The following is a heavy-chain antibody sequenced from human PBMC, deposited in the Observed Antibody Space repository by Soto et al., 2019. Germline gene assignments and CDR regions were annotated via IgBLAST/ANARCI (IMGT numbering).Heavy chain of an antibody. CDR1: GFTFSSYA. Sequence: GGSLRLSCAASGFTFSSYAMSWVRQAPGKGLEWVSAISGSGGSTYYADSVKGRFTISRDNSKNTLYLQMNSLRAEDTAVYYCAKDQGANCPTTYYYYYYGMDVWGQGTTVTVSS. V-gene: IGHV3-23*01. CDR3: AKDQGANCPTTYYYYYYGMDV. CDR2: ISGSGGST. J-gene: IGHJ6*02. D-gene: IGHD7-27*01.